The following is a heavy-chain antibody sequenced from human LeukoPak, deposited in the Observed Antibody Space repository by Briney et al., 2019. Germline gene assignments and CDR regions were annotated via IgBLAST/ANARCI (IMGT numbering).Heavy chain of an antibody. J-gene: IGHJ6*03. V-gene: IGHV1-18*01. Sequence: GASVKVSSKASGYTFTSYGISWVRQAPGQGLEWMGWISAYNGNTNYAQKLQGRVTMTTDTSTSTAYMELRSLRSDDTAVYYCAFSRYYLQGSYYYMDVWGKGTTVTVSS. D-gene: IGHD2/OR15-2a*01. CDR1: GYTFTSYG. CDR3: AFSRYYLQGSYYYMDV. CDR2: ISAYNGNT.